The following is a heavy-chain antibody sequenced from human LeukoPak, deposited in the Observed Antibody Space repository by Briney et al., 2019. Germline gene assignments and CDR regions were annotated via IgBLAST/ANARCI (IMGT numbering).Heavy chain of an antibody. CDR1: GFTLTNAW. V-gene: IGHV3-15*01. CDR2: IKSKTDGGTT. J-gene: IGHJ4*02. D-gene: IGHD6-6*01. CDR3: TTDRGVAARPLFDF. Sequence: GGSLRLSFAASGFTLTNAWMGWVRQAPGKGLEWIGRIKSKTDGGTTDYAAPVKGRFTISRDESKNTVYLQLNSLKSEDTAEYYCTTDRGVAARPLFDFWGQGILVTVSS.